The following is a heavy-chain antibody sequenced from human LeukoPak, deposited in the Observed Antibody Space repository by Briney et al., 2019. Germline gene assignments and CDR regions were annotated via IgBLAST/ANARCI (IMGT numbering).Heavy chain of an antibody. Sequence: ASVKVSCKASGYTFTRYYMHWVRQAPGQGLEWMGIINPSGGSTNYAQKFQGRVTMTRDTSTNTVYMELSSLRSEDTAVYYCARGPSITMVRGGQWYYYMDVWGKGTTVTISS. CDR3: ARGPSITMVRGGQWYYYMDV. CDR2: INPSGGST. D-gene: IGHD3-10*01. V-gene: IGHV1-46*01. J-gene: IGHJ6*03. CDR1: GYTFTRYY.